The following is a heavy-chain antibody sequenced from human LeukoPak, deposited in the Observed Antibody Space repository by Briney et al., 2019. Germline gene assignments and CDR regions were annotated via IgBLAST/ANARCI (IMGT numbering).Heavy chain of an antibody. CDR2: INHSGST. Sequence: SETLSLTCGVYGGSFSGYYWSWIRQPPGKGLEWIGEINHSGSTNYNPSLKSRVTISVETSKNQFSLKLSSVTAADTAVYYCARHKRMVRGAYYYYYYMDVWGKGTTVTISS. V-gene: IGHV4-34*01. CDR1: GGSFSGYY. CDR3: ARHKRMVRGAYYYYYYMDV. J-gene: IGHJ6*03. D-gene: IGHD3-10*01.